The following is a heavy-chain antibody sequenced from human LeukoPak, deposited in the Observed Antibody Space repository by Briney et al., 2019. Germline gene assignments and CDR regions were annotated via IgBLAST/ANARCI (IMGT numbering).Heavy chain of an antibody. D-gene: IGHD1-7*01. CDR2: IYYSGST. Sequence: SETLSLTCTVSGGSISSSSYYWGWIRQPPGKGLEWIGSIYYSGSTYYNPSLKSRVTISVDTSKNQFSLKLSSVTAADTAVYYCARPNNWNYDFDYWGQGTLVTVSS. CDR1: GGSISSSSYY. J-gene: IGHJ4*02. CDR3: ARPNNWNYDFDY. V-gene: IGHV4-39*07.